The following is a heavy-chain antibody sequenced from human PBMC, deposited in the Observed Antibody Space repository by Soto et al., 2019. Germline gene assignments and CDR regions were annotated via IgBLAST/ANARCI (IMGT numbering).Heavy chain of an antibody. J-gene: IGHJ3*02. Sequence: QVQLVQSGAEVKKPGSSVKVSCKASGGTFSSYTISWVRQAPGQGLEWMGRIIPILGIANYAQKFQGRVTITADKSTSTAHMELSSLRSEDTAEYYCAREYGFLPSGDAFDIWGQGTMVTVSS. CDR3: AREYGFLPSGDAFDI. D-gene: IGHD3-10*01. CDR1: GGTFSSYT. V-gene: IGHV1-69*08. CDR2: IIPILGIA.